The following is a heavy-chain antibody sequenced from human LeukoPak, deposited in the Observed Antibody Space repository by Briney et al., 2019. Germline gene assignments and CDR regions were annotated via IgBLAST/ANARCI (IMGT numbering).Heavy chain of an antibody. V-gene: IGHV4-59*08. CDR2: VYFSGTT. D-gene: IGHD1-26*01. Sequence: SETLSLTCTVSDGSISSYYWTWIRQPPGKGLEWIGYVYFSGTTYYNPSLKSRVTISVDMSKNQFSLNLRSVTAADTAVYYCARYSEMALYFDYWGQGTLVPVSS. J-gene: IGHJ4*02. CDR3: ARYSEMALYFDY. CDR1: DGSISSYY.